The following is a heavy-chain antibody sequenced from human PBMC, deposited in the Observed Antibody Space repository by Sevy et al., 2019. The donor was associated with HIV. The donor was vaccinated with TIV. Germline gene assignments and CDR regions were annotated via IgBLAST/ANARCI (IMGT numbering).Heavy chain of an antibody. J-gene: IGHJ6*02. CDR3: ARGTGIVVVPALDV. Sequence: GGSLRLSCAASGFTFSSYDMHWVRQATGKGLEWVSAIGTAGDTSYPGSVKGRFTISRENAKNSLYLQMNSLRAGDTAVYYCARGTGIVVVPALDVWGQGTTVTVSS. CDR2: IGTAGDT. D-gene: IGHD2-2*01. CDR1: GFTFSSYD. V-gene: IGHV3-13*01.